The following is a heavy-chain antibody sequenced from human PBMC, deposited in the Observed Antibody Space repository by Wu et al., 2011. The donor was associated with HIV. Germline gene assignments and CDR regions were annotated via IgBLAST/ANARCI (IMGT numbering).Heavy chain of an antibody. CDR3: ARDPPGYPYYFDY. D-gene: IGHD3-16*01. J-gene: IGHJ4*02. Sequence: QVQLVQSGAAVKKPGSSVKVSCKASGGTFNSYGISWVRQAPGQGLEWIGWISTYNGNTNFAQNLQGRVTLTTDTSTSTVYMEVRSLRSDDTAVYYCARDPPGYPYYFDYWGHGNPGHRLL. CDR2: ISTYNGNT. V-gene: IGHV1-18*01. CDR1: GGTFNSYG.